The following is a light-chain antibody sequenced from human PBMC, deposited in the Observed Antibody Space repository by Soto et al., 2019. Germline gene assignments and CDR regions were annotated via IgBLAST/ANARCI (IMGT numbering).Light chain of an antibody. CDR1: QSITTY. Sequence: DIQMTQSPSSLSASVGDRVTITXXXXQSITTYLNWYQQTSGEAPKLLIYAAARLQTGVPSRFSGSGSGTDFTLTISSLQPEDFATYYCQQAYGAPPTFGQGTKVEIK. V-gene: IGKV1-39*01. J-gene: IGKJ1*01. CDR3: QQAYGAPPT. CDR2: AAA.